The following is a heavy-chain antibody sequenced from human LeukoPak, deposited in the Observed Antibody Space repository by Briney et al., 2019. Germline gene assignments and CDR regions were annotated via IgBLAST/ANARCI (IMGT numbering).Heavy chain of an antibody. Sequence: PGGSVRLYCAASGFNFSNSQMSWVHQAQRKSLKGVGRIKSIPAGGTTHYAAPVKGRFTISRDDSKNTLYLQMNSLKTEDTAVYYCTAEPNWFDPWGQGTLVTVSS. J-gene: IGHJ5*02. D-gene: IGHD1-14*01. CDR3: TAEPNWFDP. V-gene: IGHV3-15*01. CDR1: GFNFSNSQ. CDR2: IKSIPAGGTT.